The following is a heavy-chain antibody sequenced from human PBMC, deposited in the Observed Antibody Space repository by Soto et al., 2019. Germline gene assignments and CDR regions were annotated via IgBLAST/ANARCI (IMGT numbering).Heavy chain of an antibody. J-gene: IGHJ4*02. V-gene: IGHV1-8*01. CDR2: MNPNSGNT. CDR3: AIEVTVIVDN. Sequence: QVQLVQSGAEVKKPGASVKVSCKASGYTFTSYDINWVRQATGQGFEWMGWMNPNSGNTGYAQKFQGRVTMTRNTSISTGYMELSSLRSEETAVYYCAIEVTVIVDNWGQGTLVTVSS. D-gene: IGHD3-22*01. CDR1: GYTFTSYD.